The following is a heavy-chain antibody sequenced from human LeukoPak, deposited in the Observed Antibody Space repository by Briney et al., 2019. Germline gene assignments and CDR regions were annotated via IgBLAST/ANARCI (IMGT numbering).Heavy chain of an antibody. Sequence: QAGGPLRLSCAASGFTFSSYEMNWVRQAPGKGLEWVSYISSSGSTIYYADSVKGRFTISRDNAKNSLYLQMNSLRAEDTAVYYCARVSYYDFWSGCSLDYWGQGTLVTVSS. CDR3: ARVSYYDFWSGCSLDY. CDR2: ISSSGSTI. D-gene: IGHD3-3*01. V-gene: IGHV3-48*03. J-gene: IGHJ4*02. CDR1: GFTFSSYE.